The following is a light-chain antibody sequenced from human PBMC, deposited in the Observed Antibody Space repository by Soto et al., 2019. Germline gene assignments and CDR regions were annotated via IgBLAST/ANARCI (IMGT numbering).Light chain of an antibody. Sequence: DIQMTQSPSTLSASVGDRVTITCRASQSISSWLAWYHQKPGKAPKLLIYKASSLESGVPSRFSSSGSGTEFTLTISSLQPDDFATYYCQQYNSYAWTFGQGTKVKSN. CDR1: QSISSW. CDR2: KAS. V-gene: IGKV1-5*03. J-gene: IGKJ1*01. CDR3: QQYNSYAWT.